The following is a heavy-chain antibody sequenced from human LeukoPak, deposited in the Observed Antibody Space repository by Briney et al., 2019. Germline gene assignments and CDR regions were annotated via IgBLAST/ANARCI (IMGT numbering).Heavy chain of an antibody. D-gene: IGHD6-13*01. Sequence: SQTLSLTCTVSGGSISSGGYYWSWIRQPPGKGLEWIGYIYHSGSTYYNPSLKSRVTISVDRSKNQFSLKLSSVTAADTAVYYCAASVDSSTLLNWFDPWGQGTLVTVSS. CDR1: GGSISSGGYY. CDR2: IYHSGST. CDR3: AASVDSSTLLNWFDP. J-gene: IGHJ5*02. V-gene: IGHV4-30-2*01.